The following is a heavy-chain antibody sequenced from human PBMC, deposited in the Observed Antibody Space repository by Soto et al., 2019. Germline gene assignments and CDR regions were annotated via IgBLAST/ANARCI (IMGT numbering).Heavy chain of an antibody. CDR1: GDSVSSNSAG. J-gene: IGHJ4*02. Sequence: SQTLSLTCAITGDSVSSNSAGWSWVRQSPSRGLEWLGRTYYRSKWYYEYAVSVKGRFTISRDNAKNSLYLQMNSLRAEDTALYYCSRENWFQDYWGQGTLVTVSS. D-gene: IGHD3-9*01. V-gene: IGHV6-1*01. CDR3: SRENWFQDY. CDR2: TYYRSKWYY.